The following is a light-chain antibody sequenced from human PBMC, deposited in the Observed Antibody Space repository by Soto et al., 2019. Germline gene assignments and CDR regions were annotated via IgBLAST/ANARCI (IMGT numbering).Light chain of an antibody. CDR3: HQYASSPLT. J-gene: IGKJ2*01. Sequence: EIELTQSLGTLSLSPGERATRTCRASQSVARNLLAWFQQRPGQPPRLLIYDAIGRATGIPDRFSGSGSATDFTLTINRLEPEDFAVYYCHQYASSPLTFGQGTKLEIK. CDR1: QSVARNL. V-gene: IGKV3-20*01. CDR2: DAI.